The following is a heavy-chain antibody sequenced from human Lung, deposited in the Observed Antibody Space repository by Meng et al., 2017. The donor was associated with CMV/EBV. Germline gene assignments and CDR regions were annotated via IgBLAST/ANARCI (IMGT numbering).Heavy chain of an antibody. CDR1: GFTFSSYG. D-gene: IGHD2-2*02. Sequence: GESXKISXAASGFTFSSYGMHWVRQAPGKGLEWVAFIRYDGSNKYYADSVKGRFTISRDNSKNTLYLQMNSLRAEDTAVYYCASRYCSSTSCYNYFDYWGQGTXVTVSS. CDR3: ASRYCSSTSCYNYFDY. J-gene: IGHJ4*02. V-gene: IGHV3-30*02. CDR2: IRYDGSNK.